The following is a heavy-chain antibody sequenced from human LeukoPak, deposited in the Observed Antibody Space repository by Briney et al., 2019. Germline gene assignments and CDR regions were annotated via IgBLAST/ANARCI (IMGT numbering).Heavy chain of an antibody. D-gene: IGHD3-16*02. CDR2: IYPGDSDT. Sequence: GESLKISCKGSGFSFTNYWIGWVRQMPGKGLEWMGIIYPGDSDTTYKPSFQGQVTISADKSISTAYLQWSSLKASDTAMYYCARSRAETVPVWGSYRHHDAFDIWGQGTMVTVSS. CDR3: ARSRAETVPVWGSYRHHDAFDI. CDR1: GFSFTNYW. V-gene: IGHV5-51*01. J-gene: IGHJ3*02.